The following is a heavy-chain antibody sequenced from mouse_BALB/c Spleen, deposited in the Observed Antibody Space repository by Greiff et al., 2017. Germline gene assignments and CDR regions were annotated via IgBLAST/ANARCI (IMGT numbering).Heavy chain of an antibody. V-gene: IGHV3-2*02. Sequence: EVHLVESGPGLVKPSQSLSLTCTVSGYSITSDYAWNWIRQFPGNQLEWMGYISYSGSTSYNPSLKSRISITQDTSKNQFFLQLNSVTTEDTATYCCARGLGYYYAMDYWGQGTSVTVSS. CDR1: GYSITSDYA. CDR2: ISYSGST. J-gene: IGHJ4*01. CDR3: ARGLGYYYAMDY.